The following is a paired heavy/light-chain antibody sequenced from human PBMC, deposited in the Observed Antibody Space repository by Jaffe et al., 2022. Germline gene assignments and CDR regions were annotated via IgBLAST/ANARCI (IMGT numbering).Heavy chain of an antibody. CDR1: GGTFSSYT. CDR2: IIPILGIA. V-gene: IGHV1-69*02. D-gene: IGHD2-2*01. CDR3: ARVVVPAATSDYYYYMDV. Sequence: QVQLVQSGAEVKKPGSSVKVSCKASGGTFSSYTISWVRQAPGQGLEWMGRIIPILGIANYAQKFQGRVTITADKSTSTAYMELSSLRSEDTAVYYCARVVVPAATSDYYYYMDVWGKGTTVTVSS. J-gene: IGHJ6*03.
Light chain of an antibody. J-gene: IGKJ2*01. Sequence: AIRMTQSPSSLSASTGDRVTITCRASQGISSYLAWYQQKPGKAPKLLIYAASTLQSGVPSRFSGSGSGTDFTLTISCLQSEDFATYYCQQYYSYPSFGQGTKLEIK. CDR2: AAS. CDR1: QGISSY. V-gene: IGKV1-8*01. CDR3: QQYYSYPS.